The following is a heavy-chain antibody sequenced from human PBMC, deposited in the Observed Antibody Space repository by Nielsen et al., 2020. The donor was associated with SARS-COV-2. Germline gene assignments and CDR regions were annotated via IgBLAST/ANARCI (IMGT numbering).Heavy chain of an antibody. CDR3: AKYYFSGLDV. CDR2: IYHYGRT. CDR1: GGSISSYY. J-gene: IGHJ6*02. V-gene: IGHV4-59*01. Sequence: SETLSLTCTVSGGSISSYYWSWIRQPPGKGLEWIGYIYHYGRTDFNPSLESRATISVDTSKNQLSLKLSSVTSADTVVYYCAKYYFSGLDVWGQGTTVTVSS.